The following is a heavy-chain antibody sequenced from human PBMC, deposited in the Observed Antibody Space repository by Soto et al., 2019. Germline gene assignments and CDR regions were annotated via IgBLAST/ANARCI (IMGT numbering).Heavy chain of an antibody. J-gene: IGHJ4*02. CDR2: VYYGGNT. Sequence: PSETLSLTCTVSGATIASSHYFWGWIRQPPGKGLEWVGSVYYGGNTYYSPSLKTPVTVSVDTSTSQFSLKLTSVTAADTAVYFCARLFFKLGVDRPRLSYFDYWGPGISVTVSS. CDR1: GATIASSHYF. V-gene: IGHV4-39*01. D-gene: IGHD6-13*01. CDR3: ARLFFKLGVDRPRLSYFDY.